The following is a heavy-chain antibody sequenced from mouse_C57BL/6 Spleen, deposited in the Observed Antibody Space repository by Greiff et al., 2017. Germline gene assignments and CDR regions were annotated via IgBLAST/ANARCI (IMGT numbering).Heavy chain of an antibody. CDR1: GYAFTNYL. CDR3: ARDDYGAMDY. J-gene: IGHJ4*01. Sequence: QVQLQQSGAELVRPGTSVKVSCKASGYAFTNYLIEWVKQRPGQGLEWIGVINPGSGGTNYNEQFKGKATLTADKSSSTAYMQLSSLTYDDAAVYFCARDDYGAMDYWGQGTSVTVSS. V-gene: IGHV1-54*01. CDR2: INPGSGGT. D-gene: IGHD2-4*01.